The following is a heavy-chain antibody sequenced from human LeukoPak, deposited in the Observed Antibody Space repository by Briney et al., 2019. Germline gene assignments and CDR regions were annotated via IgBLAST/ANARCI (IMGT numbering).Heavy chain of an antibody. J-gene: IGHJ4*02. D-gene: IGHD1-1*01. CDR1: GGSISSSSYY. V-gene: IGHV4-39*01. CDR3: ARQGNWNHAFDY. CDR2: IYYSGST. Sequence: SETLSLTCTVSGGSISSSSYYWGWTRQPPGKGLEWIGSIYYSGSTYYNPSLKSRVTISVDTSKNQFSLKLSSVTAADTAVYYCARQGNWNHAFDYWGQGTLVTVSS.